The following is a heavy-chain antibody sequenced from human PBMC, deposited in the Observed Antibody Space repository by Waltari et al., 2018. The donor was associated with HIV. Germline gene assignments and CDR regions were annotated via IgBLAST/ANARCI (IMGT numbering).Heavy chain of an antibody. J-gene: IGHJ6*02. Sequence: EVQLVESGGGLIQPGGSLRLSCAASGFTVSSNYMSWVRQAPGKGLEWVSVIYSGGSTYYADSVKGRFTISRDNSKNTLYLQMNSLRAEDTAVYYCARDRNYDFWSGSGGMDVWGQGTTVTVSS. CDR1: GFTVSSNY. D-gene: IGHD3-3*01. CDR2: IYSGGST. CDR3: ARDRNYDFWSGSGGMDV. V-gene: IGHV3-53*01.